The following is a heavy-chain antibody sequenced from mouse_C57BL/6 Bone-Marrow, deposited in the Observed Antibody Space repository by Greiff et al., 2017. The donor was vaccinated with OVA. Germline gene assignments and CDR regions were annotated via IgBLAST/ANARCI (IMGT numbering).Heavy chain of an antibody. CDR1: GYTFTNYW. CDR2: IYPGGGYT. V-gene: IGHV1-63*01. Sequence: QVQLQQSGAELVRPGTSVKMSCKASGYTFTNYWIGWAKQRPGHGLEWIGDIYPGGGYTNYNEQFKGKATLTADKSSSPAYMQFSSLTSEDSAIYYGARGTTTVVVNCDVWGTGTTVTVSS. D-gene: IGHD1-1*01. CDR3: ARGTTTVVVNCDV. J-gene: IGHJ1*03.